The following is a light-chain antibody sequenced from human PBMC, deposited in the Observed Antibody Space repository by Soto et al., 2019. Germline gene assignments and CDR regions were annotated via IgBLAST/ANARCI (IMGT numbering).Light chain of an antibody. J-gene: IGKJ5*01. Sequence: EVVMTQSPDTLSVSPGETVTLSCRASQSVRSKLAWYQQKPGQAPRLFIYGAYTRATGIPARFSGSGSGTEFTLTISSLQSEDFAIYYCQQYNNWPPITCGQGTRLEIK. CDR3: QQYNNWPPIT. CDR2: GAY. V-gene: IGKV3-15*01. CDR1: QSVRSK.